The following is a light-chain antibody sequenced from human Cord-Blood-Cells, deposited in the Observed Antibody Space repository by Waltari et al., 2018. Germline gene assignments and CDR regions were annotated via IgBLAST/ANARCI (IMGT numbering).Light chain of an antibody. CDR3: NSRDSSGNHVV. CDR2: GKN. CDR1: SLRRCY. J-gene: IGLJ2*01. V-gene: IGLV3-19*01. Sequence: SSELTQDPAVSVALGQTVRITCQGDSLRRCYASWYQQKPGQAPVLVIYGKNNRPSGIPDRFSGSSSGNTASLTITGAQAEDEADYYCNSRDSSGNHVVFGGGTKLTVL.